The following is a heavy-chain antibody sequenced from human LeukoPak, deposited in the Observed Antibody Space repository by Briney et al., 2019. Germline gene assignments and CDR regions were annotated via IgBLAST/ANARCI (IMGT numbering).Heavy chain of an antibody. CDR3: ASLGSGSSPIIDFDY. CDR2: IHPSGGGT. J-gene: IGHJ4*02. CDR1: GYTFTRYY. V-gene: IGHV1-46*01. D-gene: IGHD3-10*01. Sequence: ASVNVSCKASGYTFTRYYMHWVRQASGQGLEWMGIIHPSGGGTSYAQKFQGRVIMTRDTSTSTVYMELSSLRSEDTAVYYCASLGSGSSPIIDFDYWGQGTLVTVSS.